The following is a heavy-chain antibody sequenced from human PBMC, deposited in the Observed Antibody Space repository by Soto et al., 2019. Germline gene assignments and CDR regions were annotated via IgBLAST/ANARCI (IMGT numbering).Heavy chain of an antibody. CDR3: ARMAASCSLTWFDP. D-gene: IGHD3-10*02. CDR1: GYTVTNYE. J-gene: IGHJ5*02. CDR2: MIPGSGNT. V-gene: IGHV1-8*01. Sequence: QVPLVQSGAEVKKPGASVQVSCKESGYTVTNYEISWVRKATGQGLEWMGWMIPGSGNTGYAHKFQNRVTMTKNIAISTAYMELCRRGADDTPIYYCARMAASCSLTWFDPWGQGTLVTVSS.